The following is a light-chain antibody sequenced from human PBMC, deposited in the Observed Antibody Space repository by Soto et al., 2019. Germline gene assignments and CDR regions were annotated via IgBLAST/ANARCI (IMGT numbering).Light chain of an antibody. Sequence: QSVLTQPASVSGSPGQSITISCTGTSSDVGGYNYVSWYQQHPGKAPKFMIYDVSNRPSGVSTRFSGSKSGNTASLTISGLQAEDEADYYCNSYTTSNTRQIVFGTGTKPTVL. CDR3: NSYTTSNTRQIV. V-gene: IGLV2-14*01. CDR1: SSDVGGYNY. CDR2: DVS. J-gene: IGLJ1*01.